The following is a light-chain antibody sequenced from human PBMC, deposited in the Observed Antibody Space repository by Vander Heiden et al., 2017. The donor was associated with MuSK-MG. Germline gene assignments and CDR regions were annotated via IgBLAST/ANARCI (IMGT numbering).Light chain of an antibody. Sequence: DIQMTQSPSSVSASVGDRVTITCRASQDIRRWLAWYQQKPGKAPKLLIYAASSLQSGVPSRSSGCGSGTEFTLTIIILHPADFASYYCRQANGSPVTFGHWTKVQI. CDR2: AAS. CDR3: RQANGSPVT. V-gene: IGKV1-12*01. CDR1: QDIRRW. J-gene: IGKJ3*01.